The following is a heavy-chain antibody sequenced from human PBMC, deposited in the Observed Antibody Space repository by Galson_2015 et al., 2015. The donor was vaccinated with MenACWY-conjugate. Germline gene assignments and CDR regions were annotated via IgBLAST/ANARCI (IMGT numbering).Heavy chain of an antibody. CDR2: ISGSGGST. Sequence: SLRLSCAASGFTVGGNYMSWVRQAPGKGLEWVSAISGSGGSTYYADSVKGRFTISRDNSKNTLYLQMNSLRAEDTAVYYCASNEAVAGTAFDYWGQGTLVTVSS. CDR3: ASNEAVAGTAFDY. CDR1: GFTVGGNY. V-gene: IGHV3-23*01. J-gene: IGHJ4*02. D-gene: IGHD6-19*01.